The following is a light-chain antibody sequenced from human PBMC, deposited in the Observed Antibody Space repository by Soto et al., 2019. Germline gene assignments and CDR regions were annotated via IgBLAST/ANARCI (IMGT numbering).Light chain of an antibody. Sequence: QSVLTQPASVSGSPGQSITISCTGTSSDVGGYNYVSWYQQHPGKASKLMIYEVSNRPSGVSNRFSGSKSGNTASLTISGLQAEDEADYYCSSYISSSAYVFGTGTKVTVL. V-gene: IGLV2-14*01. CDR1: SSDVGGYNY. CDR2: EVS. CDR3: SSYISSSAYV. J-gene: IGLJ1*01.